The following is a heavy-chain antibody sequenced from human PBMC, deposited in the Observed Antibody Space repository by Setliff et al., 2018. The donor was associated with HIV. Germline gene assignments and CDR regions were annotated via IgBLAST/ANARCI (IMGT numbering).Heavy chain of an antibody. CDR2: VNPTGRP. D-gene: IGHD2-21*01. CDR1: GEPFNGFY. CDR3: ATTGQGRAYFDF. V-gene: IGHV4-34*01. Sequence: PSETLSLTCTVSGEPFNGFYWTWIRQPPGKGPEWIGDVNPTGRPNYSPSLKSRVTMSLDTSKNQFSLNLKSVTAADTALYYCATTGQGRAYFDFWGQGSLVTVSS. J-gene: IGHJ4*02.